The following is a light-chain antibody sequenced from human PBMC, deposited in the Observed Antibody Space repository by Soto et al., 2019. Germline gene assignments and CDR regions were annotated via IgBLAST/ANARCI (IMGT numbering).Light chain of an antibody. J-gene: IGKJ1*01. CDR3: QQSYSTPRT. Sequence: DIQMTQSPSSLSASVGDRVAITFRASQRISNYLNWYQQKPGKAPKLLIYAASTLQSGVPSRFSGSGSGTAFTLTISSLQPEDFATYYCQQSYSTPRTFGQGTKVDIK. V-gene: IGKV1-39*01. CDR1: QRISNY. CDR2: AAS.